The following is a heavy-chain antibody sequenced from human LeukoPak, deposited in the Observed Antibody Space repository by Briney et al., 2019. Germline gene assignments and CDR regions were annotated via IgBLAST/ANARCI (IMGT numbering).Heavy chain of an antibody. CDR3: AKDARYDSSGYHDY. J-gene: IGHJ4*02. CDR1: GFTFSSYG. V-gene: IGHV3-23*01. D-gene: IGHD3-22*01. CDR2: ISGGGGST. Sequence: GGSLRLSCAASGFTFSSYGMTWVRQAPGKGLEYVSAISGGGGSTYYADSVKGRFTISRDNSKNTLYLQMNSLSAEDTAVYYCAKDARYDSSGYHDYWGQGTLVTVSS.